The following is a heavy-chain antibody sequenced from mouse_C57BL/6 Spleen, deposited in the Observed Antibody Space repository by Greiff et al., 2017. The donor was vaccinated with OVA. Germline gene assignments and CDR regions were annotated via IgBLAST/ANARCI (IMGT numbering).Heavy chain of an antibody. Sequence: DVMLVESGEGLVKPGGSLKLSCAASGFTFSSYAMSWVRQTPEKRLEWVAYISSGGDYIYYADTVKGRFTISRDNARNTLYLQMSSLKSEDTAMYYCTRENWEYYYAMDYWGQGTSVTVSS. V-gene: IGHV5-9-1*02. CDR3: TRENWEYYYAMDY. CDR2: ISSGGDYI. CDR1: GFTFSSYA. J-gene: IGHJ4*01. D-gene: IGHD4-1*01.